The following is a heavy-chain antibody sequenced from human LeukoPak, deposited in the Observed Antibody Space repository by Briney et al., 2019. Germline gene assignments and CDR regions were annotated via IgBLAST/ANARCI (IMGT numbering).Heavy chain of an antibody. Sequence: GSLRLSCVASGFMFSSYWMNWVRQAPVKGLVWVSRINSDGSSTSYADSVKGRFTISRDNAKNTLFLQMNSLRAEDTAVYYCARGPGAFDIWGQGTMVTVSS. CDR3: ARGPGAFDI. J-gene: IGHJ3*02. CDR2: INSDGSST. CDR1: GFMFSSYW. V-gene: IGHV3-74*01. D-gene: IGHD2-2*01.